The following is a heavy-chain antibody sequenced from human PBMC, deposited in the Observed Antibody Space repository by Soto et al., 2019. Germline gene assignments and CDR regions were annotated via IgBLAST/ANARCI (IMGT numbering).Heavy chain of an antibody. CDR3: ARGPNYYGSGSYYLSWFDP. V-gene: IGHV1-3*01. D-gene: IGHD3-10*01. CDR1: GYTFTGFS. J-gene: IGHJ5*02. Sequence: ASVKVSCKASGYTFTGFSLHWVRQAPGQRLEWMGWINAGSGNTKFSQKFKGRVTITGDTSASTAYMELSSLRSEDTFFYYCARGPNYYGSGSYYLSWFDPWGQGTLVTVSS. CDR2: INAGSGNT.